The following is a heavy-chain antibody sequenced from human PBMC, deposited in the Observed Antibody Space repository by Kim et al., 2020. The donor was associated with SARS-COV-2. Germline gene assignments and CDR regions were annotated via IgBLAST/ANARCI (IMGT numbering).Heavy chain of an antibody. V-gene: IGHV3-23*01. CDR1: GFTFSGQT. D-gene: IGHD1-26*01. CDR3: VKARSGTNGLLDD. CDR2: IVGAGART. Sequence: GGSLRLSCATSGFTFSGQTMNWVRQAPGKGPEWVSGIVGAGARTYYADSVKGRFTISRDNAKSTVDLLMNILRVEDTATYYCVKARSGTNGLLDDWGQGT. J-gene: IGHJ4*02.